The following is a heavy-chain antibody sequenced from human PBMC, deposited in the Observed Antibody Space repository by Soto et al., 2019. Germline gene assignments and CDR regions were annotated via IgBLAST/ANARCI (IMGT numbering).Heavy chain of an antibody. D-gene: IGHD7-27*01. V-gene: IGHV4-59*08. J-gene: IGHJ6*03. Sequence: SETLSLTCTVSGGSISSYYWSWIRQPPGKGLEWIGYIYYSGSTNYNPSLKSRVTISVDTSKNQFSLKLSSVTAADTAVYYCARRAGADYYYYYMDVWGEGTTVTVSS. CDR2: IYYSGST. CDR3: ARRAGADYYYYYMDV. CDR1: GGSISSYY.